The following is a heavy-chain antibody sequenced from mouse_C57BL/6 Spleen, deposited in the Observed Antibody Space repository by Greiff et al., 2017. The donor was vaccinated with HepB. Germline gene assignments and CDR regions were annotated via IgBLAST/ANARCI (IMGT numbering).Heavy chain of an antibody. CDR2: IWSGGST. D-gene: IGHD4-1*01. CDR1: GFSFTSYG. CDR3: ARNIRSGKGEYYAMDY. Sequence: QVQLQQSGPGLVQPSQSLSITCTVSGFSFTSYGVHWVRQSPGKGLEWLGVIWSGGSTDYNAAFISRLSISKDNSKSQVFFKMNSLQADDTAIYYCARNIRSGKGEYYAMDYWGQGTSVTVSS. J-gene: IGHJ4*01. V-gene: IGHV2-2*01.